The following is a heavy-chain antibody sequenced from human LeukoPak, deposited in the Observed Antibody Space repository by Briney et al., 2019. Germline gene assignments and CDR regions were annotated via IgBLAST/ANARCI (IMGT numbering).Heavy chain of an antibody. CDR2: INHSGST. D-gene: IGHD6-19*01. CDR1: GGSFSGYY. CDR3: ARTRLVYYYYYGMDV. J-gene: IGHJ6*02. V-gene: IGHV4-34*01. Sequence: SSETLSLTCAVYGGSFSGYYWSWIRQPPGKGLEWIGEINHSGSTNHNPSLKSRVTISVDTSKNQFSLKLSSVTAADTAVYYCARTRLVYYYYYGMDVWGQGTTVTVSS.